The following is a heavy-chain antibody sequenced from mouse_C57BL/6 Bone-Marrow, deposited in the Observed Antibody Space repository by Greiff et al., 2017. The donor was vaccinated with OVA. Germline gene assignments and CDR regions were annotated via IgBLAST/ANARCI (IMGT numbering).Heavy chain of an antibody. V-gene: IGHV1-63*01. CDR2: IYPGGGYT. J-gene: IGHJ4*01. CDR1: GYTFTNYW. CDR3: AREGSFYAMDY. Sequence: VMLVESGAELVRPGTSVKMSCKASGYTFTNYWIGWAKQRPGHGLEWIGDIYPGGGYTTYNEKFKGKATLTADKSSSTAYMQCSSLTSEDSAIYYCAREGSFYAMDYWGQGTSVTVSS.